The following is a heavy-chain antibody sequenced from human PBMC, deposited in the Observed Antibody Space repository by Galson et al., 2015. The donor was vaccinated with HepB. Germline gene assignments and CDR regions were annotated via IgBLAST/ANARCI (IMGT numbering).Heavy chain of an antibody. CDR2: IYWDDDR. Sequence: PALVKPTQTLTLTCTFSGFSLTTSGVGVGWIRQPPGKALEWLALIYWDDDRRYSPSLKSRLTITKDASRNQVVLTMTNMDPVDTATYYCSHCAYNYGAFDYWGQGTLVTVSS. D-gene: IGHD4/OR15-4a*01. J-gene: IGHJ4*02. CDR1: GFSLTTSGVG. V-gene: IGHV2-5*02. CDR3: SHCAYNYGAFDY.